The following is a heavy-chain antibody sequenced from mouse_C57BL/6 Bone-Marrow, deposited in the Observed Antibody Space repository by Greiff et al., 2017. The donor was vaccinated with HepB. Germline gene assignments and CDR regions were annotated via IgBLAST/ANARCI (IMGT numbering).Heavy chain of an antibody. D-gene: IGHD2-3*01. Sequence: VQLQQSGPELVKPGASVKIPCKASGYTFTDYNMDWVKQSHGKSLEWIGDINPNNGGTIYNQKFKGKATLTVDKSSSTAYMELRSLTSEDTAVYYCARWGGYYPYYYAMDYWGQGTSVTVSS. CDR1: GYTFTDYN. CDR3: ARWGGYYPYYYAMDY. V-gene: IGHV1-18*01. J-gene: IGHJ4*01. CDR2: INPNNGGT.